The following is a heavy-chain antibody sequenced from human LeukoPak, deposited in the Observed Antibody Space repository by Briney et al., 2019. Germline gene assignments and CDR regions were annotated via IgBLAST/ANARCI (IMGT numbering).Heavy chain of an antibody. V-gene: IGHV3-33*08. D-gene: IGHD6-13*01. CDR1: GFTFSSYA. CDR2: IWYDGSNK. J-gene: IGHJ1*01. CDR3: ARAGLGAAADV. Sequence: PGGSLRLSCAASGFTFSSYAMHWVRQAPGEGLEWVALIWYDGSNKYYADSVKGRFTLSRDNSKNTLYLQMNSLRAEDTAVYYCARAGLGAAADVWGQGTLVTVSS.